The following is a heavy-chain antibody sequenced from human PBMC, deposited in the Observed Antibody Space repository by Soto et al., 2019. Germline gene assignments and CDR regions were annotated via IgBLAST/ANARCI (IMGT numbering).Heavy chain of an antibody. CDR2: IWYDGSNK. CDR3: ARDHYDYIWGDAFDI. Sequence: YGGRRVSKKKGKGLEWVAVIWYDGSNKYYADSVKGRFTIYRDNSKNTLYLQMNSLRAEGTAVYYCARDHYDYIWGDAFDIWGQGTMVTVSS. D-gene: IGHD3-16*01. J-gene: IGHJ3*02. V-gene: IGHV3-33*01. CDR1: YG.